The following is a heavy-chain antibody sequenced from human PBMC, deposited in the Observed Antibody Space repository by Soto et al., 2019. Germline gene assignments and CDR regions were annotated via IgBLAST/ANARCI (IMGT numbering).Heavy chain of an antibody. V-gene: IGHV1-69*02. CDR2: IIPILGIA. CDR3: ASGSADLSTRGSFDY. Sequence: QVQLVQSGAEVKKPGSSVKVSCKASGGTFSSYTISWVRQAPGQGLEWMGRIIPILGIANYAQKFQGRVTITANKSTSTAYTELSSRRSEDTAVYYCASGSADLSTRGSFDYWGHGTLVTVSS. CDR1: GGTFSSYT. J-gene: IGHJ4*01. D-gene: IGHD2-2*01.